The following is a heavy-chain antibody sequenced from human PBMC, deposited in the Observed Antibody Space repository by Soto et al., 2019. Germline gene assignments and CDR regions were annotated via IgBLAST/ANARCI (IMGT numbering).Heavy chain of an antibody. CDR2: IYYSGST. J-gene: IGHJ3*02. V-gene: IGHV4-31*03. CDR1: GGFIISCGYY. D-gene: IGHD3-22*01. CDR3: VRDPEDDYYDSSGSQI. Sequence: SETLSLTCTVSGGFIISCGYYWSWIRQHPGKGLEWIGYIYYSGSTYYNPSLKSRVTISVDTSKNQFSLKLSSVTAADTAVYYCVRDPEDDYYDSSGSQIWGQGTMVTVSS.